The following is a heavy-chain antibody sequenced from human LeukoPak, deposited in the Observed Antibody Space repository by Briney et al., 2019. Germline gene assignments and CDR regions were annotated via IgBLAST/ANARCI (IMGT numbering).Heavy chain of an antibody. Sequence: PSETLSLTCTVSGGSISSGSYYWSWLRQPAGKGLEWIGRIYTSGSTNYNPSLKSRVTISVDTSKNQFSLKLSSVTAADTAVYYCARGFIAAAGIPDYWGQGTLVTVSS. V-gene: IGHV4-61*02. CDR2: IYTSGST. D-gene: IGHD6-13*01. J-gene: IGHJ4*02. CDR1: GGSISSGSYY. CDR3: ARGFIAAAGIPDY.